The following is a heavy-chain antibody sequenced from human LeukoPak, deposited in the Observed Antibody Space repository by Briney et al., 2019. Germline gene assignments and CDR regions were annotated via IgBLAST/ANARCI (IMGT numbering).Heavy chain of an antibody. J-gene: IGHJ4*02. V-gene: IGHV1-18*01. D-gene: IGHD2-2*01. CDR1: GYWFTSSG. CDR2: ISGYNGNT. Sequence: ASVKVSCKASGYWFTSSGISWVRQAPGQGLEWMGWISGYNGNTNYAQKLQGRVTMTTDTSTSTAYMELRSLRSDDTAVYYCAREYCSTTRCYMADYWGQGTLVTVSS. CDR3: AREYCSTTRCYMADY.